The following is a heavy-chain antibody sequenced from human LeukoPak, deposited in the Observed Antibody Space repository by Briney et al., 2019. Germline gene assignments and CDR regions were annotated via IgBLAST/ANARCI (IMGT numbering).Heavy chain of an antibody. CDR2: IKSKTDGETT. Sequence: GGSLRLSCAASGFTFSSYSMNWVRQAPGKGLEWVGRIKSKTDGETTDYTAPVKGRFTISRDDSKNTLYLQMNSLKTEDTAVYYCTTTNWFDPWGQGTLVTVSS. J-gene: IGHJ5*02. V-gene: IGHV3-15*01. CDR3: TTTNWFDP. CDR1: GFTFSSYS.